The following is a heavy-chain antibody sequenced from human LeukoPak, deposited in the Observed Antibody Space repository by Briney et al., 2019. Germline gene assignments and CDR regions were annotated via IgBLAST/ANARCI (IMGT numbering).Heavy chain of an antibody. CDR2: ISYDGSNK. Sequence: PGRSLRLSCAASGFTFSSYAMHWVRQAPGKGLEWVAVISYDGSNKYYADSVKGRFTISRDNSKNTLYLQMNSLRAEDTAVYYCARGVSPYVYSSTFDYWGQGTLVTVSS. D-gene: IGHD3-16*01. CDR1: GFTFSSYA. V-gene: IGHV3-30-3*01. CDR3: ARGVSPYVYSSTFDY. J-gene: IGHJ4*02.